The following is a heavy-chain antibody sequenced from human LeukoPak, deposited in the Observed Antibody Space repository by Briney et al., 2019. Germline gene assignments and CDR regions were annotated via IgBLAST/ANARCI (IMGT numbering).Heavy chain of an antibody. CDR2: ISGSGGST. D-gene: IGHD2-15*01. CDR3: AKDSVVVAATPDYFDY. V-gene: IGHV3-23*01. CDR1: GFSIGSGKY. Sequence: PSETLSLTCTVSGFSIGSGKYWGWIRQSPGKGLEWVSAISGSGGSTYYADSVKGRFTISRDNSKNTLYLQMNSLRAEDTAVYYCAKDSVVVAATPDYFDYWGQGTLVTVSS. J-gene: IGHJ4*02.